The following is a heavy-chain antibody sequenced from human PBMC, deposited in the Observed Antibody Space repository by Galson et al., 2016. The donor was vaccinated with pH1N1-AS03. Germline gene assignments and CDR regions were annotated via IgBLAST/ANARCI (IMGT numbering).Heavy chain of an antibody. CDR2: IDPNSGVT. Sequence: SVKVSCKASGYTFTGFYVHWVRQAPGQGLEWMGWIDPNSGVTNYAQKFQAWVTMTRDTSSTTAYMEVSGLKSDDTAAYYCARDPRGPCSSATCATTYYFGMDVWGQGTTVIVSS. V-gene: IGHV1-2*04. CDR3: ARDPRGPCSSATCATTYYFGMDV. CDR1: GYTFTGFY. D-gene: IGHD1-26*01. J-gene: IGHJ6*02.